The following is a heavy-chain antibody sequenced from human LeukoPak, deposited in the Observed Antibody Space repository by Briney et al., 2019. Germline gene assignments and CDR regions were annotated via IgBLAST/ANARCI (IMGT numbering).Heavy chain of an antibody. CDR3: TGNYYGSGSYADFDY. CDR2: IRSTANGYAT. CDR1: GFTFSGAA. J-gene: IGHJ4*02. V-gene: IGHV3-73*01. D-gene: IGHD3-10*01. Sequence: GGSLRLSRAASGFTFSGAALHWVRQASGKGLEWVGRIRSTANGYATAYAASVRGRFTISKDDSKNTAYLQMDSLKTEDTAVYYCTGNYYGSGSYADFDYWGQGTLVTVSS.